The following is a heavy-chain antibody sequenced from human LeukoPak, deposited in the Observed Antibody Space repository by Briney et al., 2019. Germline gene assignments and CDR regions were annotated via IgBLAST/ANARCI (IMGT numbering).Heavy chain of an antibody. CDR2: FDPEDGET. D-gene: IGHD2-2*02. V-gene: IGHV1-24*01. CDR3: ATMDVVVPAAIHWFDP. Sequence: ASVKVSCKVSGYTLTELSMHWVRQAPGKGLEWMGGFDPEDGETIYAQKFQGRVTMTEDTSTDTAYMELSSLRSEDTAVYYCATMDVVVPAAIHWFDPWGQGTLVTVSS. J-gene: IGHJ5*02. CDR1: GYTLTELS.